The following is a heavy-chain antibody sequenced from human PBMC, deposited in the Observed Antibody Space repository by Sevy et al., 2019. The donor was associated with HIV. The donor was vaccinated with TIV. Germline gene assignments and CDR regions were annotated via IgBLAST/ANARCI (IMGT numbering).Heavy chain of an antibody. J-gene: IGHJ4*02. CDR2: IYYSGST. V-gene: IGHV4-39*01. CDR3: ARRSWGRYYFDY. CDR1: GGSISSSNYY. Sequence: SETLSLTCTVSGGSISSSNYYWGWIRQPPGKGLEWIGSIYYSGSTYYNPSLKSRVTISVDTSKNQFSLKLNSVTAADTAVYYCARRSWGRYYFDYWGQGTLVTVFS. D-gene: IGHD1-26*01.